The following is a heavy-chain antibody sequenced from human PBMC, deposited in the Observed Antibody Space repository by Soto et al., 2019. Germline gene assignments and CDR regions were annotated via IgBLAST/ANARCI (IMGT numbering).Heavy chain of an antibody. Sequence: QVQLVQSGAEVKKPGSSVKVSCKASGGTFSSYAISWVRQAPGQGLEWMGGIIPIFGTANYAQKFQGRVTITADESTXTXYXXLSSLRSEDTAVYYCARHDCISSSCYYYYYYAMDVWGQGTTVTVSS. D-gene: IGHD2-2*01. J-gene: IGHJ6*02. CDR3: ARHDCISSSCYYYYYYAMDV. CDR2: IIPIFGTA. CDR1: GGTFSSYA. V-gene: IGHV1-69*12.